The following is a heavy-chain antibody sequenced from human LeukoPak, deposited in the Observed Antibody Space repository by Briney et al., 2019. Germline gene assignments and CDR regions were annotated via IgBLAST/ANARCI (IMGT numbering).Heavy chain of an antibody. CDR3: ARDSSDILTGLTPFDY. D-gene: IGHD3-9*01. Sequence: PGGSLGLSCAASGFTFSSYEMNWVRQAPGKGLEWVSYISSDGVTKYYADSVKGRFTISRDNAKKSLYLQMSSLRAEDTAVYYCARDSSDILTGLTPFDYWGQGTLVTVSS. V-gene: IGHV3-48*03. CDR1: GFTFSSYE. CDR2: ISSDGVTK. J-gene: IGHJ4*02.